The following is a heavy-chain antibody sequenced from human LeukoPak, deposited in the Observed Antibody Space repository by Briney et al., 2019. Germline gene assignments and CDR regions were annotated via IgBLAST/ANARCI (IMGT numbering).Heavy chain of an antibody. CDR2: INADGSST. CDR1: GFTFSNSW. J-gene: IGHJ5*02. V-gene: IGHV3-74*01. D-gene: IGHD5-12*01. Sequence: PGGSLRLSCAASGFTFSNSWTHWVRQVPGKGLAWVSLINADGSSTSYADSVKGRFTISRDNAKNTLYLQMNSPRAEDTAVYYCARGNSGYDHWGQGTLVTVSS. CDR3: ARGNSGYDH.